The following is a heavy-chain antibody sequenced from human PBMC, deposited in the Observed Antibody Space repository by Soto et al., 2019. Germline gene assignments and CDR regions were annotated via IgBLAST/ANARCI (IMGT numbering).Heavy chain of an antibody. CDR1: GGSVSSGSYY. J-gene: IGHJ4*02. CDR3: ATAPGPY. Sequence: SETLSLTCTVSGGSVSSGSYYWSWIRQPPGKGMEWIGYIYHSGSTYYNTSLKSRVTISVDRSKNQFSLKLSSVTAADTAVYYCATAPGPYWGQGTLVTVSS. CDR2: IYHSGST. V-gene: IGHV4-30-2*01.